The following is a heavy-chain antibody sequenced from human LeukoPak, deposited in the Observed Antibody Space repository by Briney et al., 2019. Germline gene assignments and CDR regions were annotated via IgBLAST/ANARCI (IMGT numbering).Heavy chain of an antibody. D-gene: IGHD2-2*02. V-gene: IGHV3-9*01. CDR2: ISWNSGSI. CDR3: AKGLGSSTSCYTCAFDI. Sequence: TGGSLRLSCAASGFTFDDYAMPWVRQAPGKGLEWVSGISWNSGSIGYADSVKGRFTISRDNAKNSLYLQMNSLRAEDTALYYCAKGLGSSTSCYTCAFDIWGQGTMVTVSS. J-gene: IGHJ3*02. CDR1: GFTFDDYA.